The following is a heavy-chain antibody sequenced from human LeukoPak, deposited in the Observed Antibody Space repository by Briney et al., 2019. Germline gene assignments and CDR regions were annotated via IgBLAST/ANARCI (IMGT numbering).Heavy chain of an antibody. V-gene: IGHV3-23*01. D-gene: IGHD2-8*01. CDR2: ITGSGDTT. J-gene: IGHJ4*02. Sequence: GGSLRLSCAASGFNFSSYAMSWVRQAPGKGLEWVAGITGSGDTTHHVDSVKGRFTISRENSKNTLFLQINSLRVEDTALYYCARAYGTNGYFQLPIDYWGQGTLVTVSS. CDR3: ARAYGTNGYFQLPIDY. CDR1: GFNFSSYA.